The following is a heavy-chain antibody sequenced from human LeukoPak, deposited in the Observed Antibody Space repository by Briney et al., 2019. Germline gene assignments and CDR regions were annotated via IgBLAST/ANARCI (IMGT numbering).Heavy chain of an antibody. V-gene: IGHV3-23*01. CDR1: GSTFSSYA. J-gene: IGHJ4*02. Sequence: GGSLRLSCAASGSTFSSYAMSWVRQAPGQGLEWVSRISGSGSSTYYADSVKGRFTISRDNSKNTLYLQVNSLRAEDTAVFYCAKAISRSDGTCSFFDYGGQGALVTVPS. D-gene: IGHD2-15*01. CDR3: AKAISRSDGTCSFFDY. CDR2: ISGSGSST.